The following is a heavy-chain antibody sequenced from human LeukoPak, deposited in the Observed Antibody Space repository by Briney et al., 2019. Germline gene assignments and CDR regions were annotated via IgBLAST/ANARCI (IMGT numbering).Heavy chain of an antibody. CDR1: GGSFSAYY. V-gene: IGHV4-34*01. D-gene: IGHD3-10*01. J-gene: IGHJ4*02. Sequence: PSETLSLTCAVYGGSFSAYYWSWIRQPPGKGLEWIGEINHSGSTNYNPSLKSRVTISVVTSKNQFSLRLSSVTAADTAVYYCAREKNYYGSGSSHPYFDYWGQGTLVTVSS. CDR2: INHSGST. CDR3: AREKNYYGSGSSHPYFDY.